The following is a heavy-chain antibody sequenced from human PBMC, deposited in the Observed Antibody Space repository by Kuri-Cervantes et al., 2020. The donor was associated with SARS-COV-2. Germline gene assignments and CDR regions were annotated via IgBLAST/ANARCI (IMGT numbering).Heavy chain of an antibody. D-gene: IGHD3-3*01. CDR2: ISGSGGST. V-gene: IGHV3-23*01. J-gene: IGHJ6*02. Sequence: GESLKISCAASGFTFSSYAMSWVRQAPGKGLEWVSAISGSGGSTYYADSVKGRFTISRDNSKNTLYLQMNSLRAEDTAVYYCARLDDFWSGYSYYYYYGMDVWGQGTTVTVSS. CDR3: ARLDDFWSGYSYYYYYGMDV. CDR1: GFTFSSYA.